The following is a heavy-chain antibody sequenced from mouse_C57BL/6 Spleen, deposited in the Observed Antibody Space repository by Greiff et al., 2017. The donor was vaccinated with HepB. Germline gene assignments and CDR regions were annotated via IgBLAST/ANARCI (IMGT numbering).Heavy chain of an antibody. CDR3: ARHEKGPFYYDYDDGGVFDY. CDR1: GYTFTEYT. CDR2: FYPGSGSI. J-gene: IGHJ2*01. Sequence: QVQLQQSGAELVKPGASVKLSCKASGYTFTEYTIHWVKQRSGQGLEWIGWFYPGSGSIKYNEKFKDKATLTADKSSSTVYMELSRLTSEDAAVYFCARHEKGPFYYDYDDGGVFDYWGQGTTLTVSS. D-gene: IGHD2-4*01. V-gene: IGHV1-62-2*01.